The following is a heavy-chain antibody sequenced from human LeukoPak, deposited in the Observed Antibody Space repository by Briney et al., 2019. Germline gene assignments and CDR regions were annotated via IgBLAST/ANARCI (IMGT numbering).Heavy chain of an antibody. V-gene: IGHV3-30*01. J-gene: IGHJ4*02. CDR3: AREGGSYAFPPVGPFDY. CDR2: ISYDGSNK. D-gene: IGHD1-26*01. Sequence: PGGSLRLSCAASGFTFSSYAMHWVRQAPGKGLEWVAVISYDGSNKYYADSVKGRFTISRDNSKNTLYLQMNSLRAEDTAVYYCAREGGSYAFPPVGPFDYWGQGTLVTVSS. CDR1: GFTFSSYA.